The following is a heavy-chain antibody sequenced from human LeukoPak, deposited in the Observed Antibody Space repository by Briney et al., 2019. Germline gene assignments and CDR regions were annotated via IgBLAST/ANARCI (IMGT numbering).Heavy chain of an antibody. CDR1: GFTFSSYA. CDR2: ISATGGSK. Sequence: PGGSLRLSCAASGFTFSSYAMAWVRQAPGKGLAWVSSISATGGSKSCADSVKAGISISRDNSKNTLYLQMNSLRADDTAVYYCAKERGMATIFLHFDYWGQGTLVTVSS. J-gene: IGHJ4*02. D-gene: IGHD5-24*01. CDR3: AKERGMATIFLHFDY. V-gene: IGHV3-23*01.